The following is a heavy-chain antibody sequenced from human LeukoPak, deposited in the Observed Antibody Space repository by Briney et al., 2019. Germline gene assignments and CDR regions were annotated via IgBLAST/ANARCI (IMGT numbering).Heavy chain of an antibody. V-gene: IGHV3-9*01. J-gene: IGHJ4*02. CDR2: ISWNSGSI. CDR3: AKDKSTNYYDSSGYYDY. CDR1: GFTFDDYA. D-gene: IGHD3-22*01. Sequence: PGRSLRLSCAASGFTFDDYAMHWVRHAPGKGLEWVSGISWNSGSIDYADSVKGRFTISRDNAKNSLYLQMNSLRAEDTALYYCAKDKSTNYYDSSGYYDYWGQGTLVTVSS.